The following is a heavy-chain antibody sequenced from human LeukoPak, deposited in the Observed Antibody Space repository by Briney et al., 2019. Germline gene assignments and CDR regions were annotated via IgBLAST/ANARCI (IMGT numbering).Heavy chain of an antibody. V-gene: IGHV3-30*18. Sequence: GRSLRLSCAASGFTFSTYAMHWVRQAPGKGLEWVAIVSYDGTKKDYADSVKGRFSISRDNSKNTLYLQMNSLRAEDTAIYYCAKDNIAQGSGSYLDYWGQGALVTDSS. D-gene: IGHD3-10*01. CDR2: VSYDGTKK. J-gene: IGHJ4*02. CDR3: AKDNIAQGSGSYLDY. CDR1: GFTFSTYA.